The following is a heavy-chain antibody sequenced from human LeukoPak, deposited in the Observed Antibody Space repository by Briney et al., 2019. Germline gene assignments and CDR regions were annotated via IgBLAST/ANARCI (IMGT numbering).Heavy chain of an antibody. Sequence: SETLSLTCTVSGGSMDIYYWSWIRQPAGSGLEWVGRIDARGTTHYNPSLRSRVTMSVDTSKTHFSLNLKSVTAADTAVYYCARDPGDTYHDWYFDLWGRGTVVTVSS. J-gene: IGHJ2*01. CDR1: GGSMDIYY. D-gene: IGHD3-16*01. V-gene: IGHV4-4*07. CDR3: ARDPGDTYHDWYFDL. CDR2: IDARGTT.